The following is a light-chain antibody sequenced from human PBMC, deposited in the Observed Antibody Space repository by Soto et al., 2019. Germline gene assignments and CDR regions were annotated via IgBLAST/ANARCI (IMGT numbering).Light chain of an antibody. Sequence: DIQMTQSPSSLSASVGDRVTITCRASQSISTYLNWYQQKPGKAPKLLIYAASSLQSGVPSRFSGSGSGTDFTLTINSLQPEDFVTYYCQQSYSTPPWTFGQGTKVDIK. CDR1: QSISTY. J-gene: IGKJ1*01. CDR2: AAS. CDR3: QQSYSTPPWT. V-gene: IGKV1-39*01.